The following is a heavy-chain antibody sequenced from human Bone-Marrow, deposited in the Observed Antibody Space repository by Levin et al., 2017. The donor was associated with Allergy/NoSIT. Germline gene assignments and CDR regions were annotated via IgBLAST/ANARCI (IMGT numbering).Heavy chain of an antibody. V-gene: IGHV4-39*07. CDR2: IYYSGTT. CDR3: VRESSSSSHY. CDR1: GGSISSSSYH. D-gene: IGHD6-6*01. Sequence: SQTLSLTCTVSGGSISSSSYHWAWIRQPPGKGLEWIGSIYYSGTTYYNPSLKSRVTISVDTSKNQFSPKLSSVTAADTAVYYCVRESSSSSHYWGQGTLVTVSS. J-gene: IGHJ4*02.